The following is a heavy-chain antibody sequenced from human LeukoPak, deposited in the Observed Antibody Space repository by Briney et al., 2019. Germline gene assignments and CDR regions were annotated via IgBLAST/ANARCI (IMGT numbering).Heavy chain of an antibody. CDR2: IYSGGST. Sequence: GGSLRLSCAASGFTVGSNYMSWVRQAPGKGLECVSVIYSGGSTYYADSVKDRFTISRDNSKNTLYLQMNSLRAEDTAVYYCAKVTDYDFWSGYYSPDAFDIWGQGTMVTVSS. V-gene: IGHV3-66*01. CDR1: GFTVGSNY. J-gene: IGHJ3*02. D-gene: IGHD3-3*01. CDR3: AKVTDYDFWSGYYSPDAFDI.